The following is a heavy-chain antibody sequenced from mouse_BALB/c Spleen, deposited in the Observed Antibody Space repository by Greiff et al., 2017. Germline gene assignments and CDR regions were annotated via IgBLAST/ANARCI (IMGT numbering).Heavy chain of an antibody. CDR2: INPNNGGT. J-gene: IGHJ3*01. V-gene: IGHV1-18*01. Sequence: VQLKQSGPELVKPGASVKIPCKASGYTFTDYNMDWVKQSHGKSLEWIGDINPNNGGTIYNQKFKGKATLTVDKSSSTAYMELRSLTSEDTAVYYCATEGAAWFAYWGQGTLVTVSA. CDR3: ATEGAAWFAY. D-gene: IGHD1-1*01. CDR1: GYTFTDYN.